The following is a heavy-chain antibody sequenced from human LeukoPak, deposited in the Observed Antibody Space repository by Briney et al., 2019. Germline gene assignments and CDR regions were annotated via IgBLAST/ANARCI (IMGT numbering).Heavy chain of an antibody. V-gene: IGHV4-4*07. CDR3: ASVDTAMYDAFDI. CDR1: GGSISSYY. D-gene: IGHD5-18*01. CDR2: IYTSGST. J-gene: IGHJ3*02. Sequence: PSETLSLTCTVSGGSISSYYWSWIRQPAGKGLEWIGRIYTSGSTNYNPSLKSRVTMSVDTSKNQFSLKLSYGTAADTAVYYCASVDTAMYDAFDIWGQGTMVTVSS.